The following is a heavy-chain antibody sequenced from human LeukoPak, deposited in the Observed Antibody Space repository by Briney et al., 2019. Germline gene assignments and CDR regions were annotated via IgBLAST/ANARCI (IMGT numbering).Heavy chain of an antibody. CDR1: GFTFRSYV. J-gene: IGHJ4*02. CDR2: VGGSGTST. D-gene: IGHD6-6*01. CDR3: GGPSSPSGDYFDY. Sequence: GGSLRLSCAASGFTFRSYVMTWVRQAPGKGLEWVSAVGGSGTSTYYADSVKGRFTISRDDSKNTAYLQMNSLKIEDTAVYYCGGPSSPSGDYFDYWGQGTLVTVSS. V-gene: IGHV3-23*01.